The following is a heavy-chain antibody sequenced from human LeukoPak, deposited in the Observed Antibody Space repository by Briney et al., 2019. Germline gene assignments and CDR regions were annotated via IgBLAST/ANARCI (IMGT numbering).Heavy chain of an antibody. CDR1: GYSFTSYW. J-gene: IGHJ4*02. D-gene: IGHD1-26*01. V-gene: IGHV5-51*01. CDR2: IYPGDSDT. CDR3: ARGQPSGSYPGEYDY. Sequence: GESLKISSKGSGYSFTSYWIGWVRQMPGKGLEWMGIIYPGDSDTRYSPSFQGQVTISADKSISTAYLQWSSLKASDTAMYYCARGQPSGSYPGEYDYWGQGTLVTVSS.